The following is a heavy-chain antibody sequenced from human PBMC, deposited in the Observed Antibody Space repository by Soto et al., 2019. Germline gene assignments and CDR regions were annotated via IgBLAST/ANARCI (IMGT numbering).Heavy chain of an antibody. CDR3: ARLRDIYYYYGMDV. CDR1: GGSISSYY. Sequence: SETLSLTCTVSGGSISSYYWSWIRQPPGKGLEWTGYIYYSGSTNYNPSLKSRVTISVDTSKNQFSLKLSSVTAADTAVYYCARLRDIYYYYGMDVWGQGTTVTVSS. D-gene: IGHD2-15*01. V-gene: IGHV4-59*08. CDR2: IYYSGST. J-gene: IGHJ6*02.